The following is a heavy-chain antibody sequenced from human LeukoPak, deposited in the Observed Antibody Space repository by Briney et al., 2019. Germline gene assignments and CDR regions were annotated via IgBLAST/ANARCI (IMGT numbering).Heavy chain of an antibody. CDR1: GGSISSSTYY. J-gene: IGHJ3*02. CDR3: ARLPAATDI. V-gene: IGHV4-39*01. CDR2: IYYSGST. Sequence: SETLSLTCTVSGGSISSSTYYWGWIRQPPGKGLEWIASIYYSGSTYYNPSLKSRVTISVDTSKNQFSLKVSSVAAADTAVYYCARLPAATDIWGQGTMVTVSS.